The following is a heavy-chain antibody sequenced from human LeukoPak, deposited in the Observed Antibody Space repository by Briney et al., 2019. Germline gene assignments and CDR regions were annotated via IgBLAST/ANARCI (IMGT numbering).Heavy chain of an antibody. CDR1: GVSISSHC. V-gene: IGHV4-59*11. J-gene: IGHJ5*02. Sequence: SETLSLTCAVSGVSISSHCWGWIRQPPGKGLEWIASICYTGSTEYSPSLKSRVTMSVDTSKNQFSLRLMSVTAADTAVYFRARHGPLYCGSTSCHYNWFDPWGQGTLVTVSS. CDR2: ICYTGST. D-gene: IGHD2-2*01. CDR3: ARHGPLYCGSTSCHYNWFDP.